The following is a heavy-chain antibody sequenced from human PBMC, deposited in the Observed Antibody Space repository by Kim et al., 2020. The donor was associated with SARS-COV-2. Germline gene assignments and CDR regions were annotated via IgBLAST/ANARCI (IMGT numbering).Heavy chain of an antibody. J-gene: IGHJ6*01. CDR2: ISYDGSNK. D-gene: IGHD2-2*01. V-gene: IGHV3-33*05. CDR3: ARDIVVVPAAIPYYYYYG. Sequence: GGSLRLSCAASGFTFSSYGMHWVRQAPGKGLEWVAVISYDGSNKYYADSVKGRFTISRDNSKNTLYLQMNSLRAEDTAVYYCARDIVVVPAAIPYYYYYG. CDR1: GFTFSSYG.